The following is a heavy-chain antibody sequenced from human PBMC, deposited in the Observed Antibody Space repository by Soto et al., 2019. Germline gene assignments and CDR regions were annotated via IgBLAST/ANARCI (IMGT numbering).Heavy chain of an antibody. D-gene: IGHD2-2*01. CDR3: ARSRLGVCSSPSCGAYGMDV. Sequence: PSETLSLTCAVSGGSISSSKWWSWARQPPGKGLEWIGEIYHSGSTNYNPSLKSRVTISVDKSKNQFSLKLSSVTAADTAVYYCARSRLGVCSSPSCGAYGMDVWGQGTTVTVSS. V-gene: IGHV4-4*02. CDR2: IYHSGST. CDR1: GGSISSSKW. J-gene: IGHJ6*02.